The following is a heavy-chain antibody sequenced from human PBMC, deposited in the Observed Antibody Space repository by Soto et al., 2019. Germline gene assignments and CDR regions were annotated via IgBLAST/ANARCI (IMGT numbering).Heavy chain of an antibody. D-gene: IGHD2-15*01. Sequence: PGGSLRLSCAASGFTFSSYSMNWVRQAPGKGLEWVSYISSSSGTIYYADSVKGRFTISRDNAKNSLYLQMNSLRAEDTAVYYCARDYLVIPHRVIDYWGQGTLVTVSS. J-gene: IGHJ4*02. CDR2: ISSSSGTI. V-gene: IGHV3-48*01. CDR3: ARDYLVIPHRVIDY. CDR1: GFTFSSYS.